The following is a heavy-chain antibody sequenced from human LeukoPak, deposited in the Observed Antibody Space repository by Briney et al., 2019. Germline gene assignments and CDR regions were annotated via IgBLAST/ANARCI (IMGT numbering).Heavy chain of an antibody. D-gene: IGHD1-1*01. CDR1: GGTFSSYA. J-gene: IGHJ5*02. Sequence: ASVKVSCRASGGTFSSYAISWVRQAPGQGLEWMGWMNPNSGNTGYAQKFQGRVTITRNTSISTAYMELSSLRSEDTAVYYCARGAPTGTENNWFDPWGQGTLVTVSS. CDR3: ARGAPTGTENNWFDP. V-gene: IGHV1-8*03. CDR2: MNPNSGNT.